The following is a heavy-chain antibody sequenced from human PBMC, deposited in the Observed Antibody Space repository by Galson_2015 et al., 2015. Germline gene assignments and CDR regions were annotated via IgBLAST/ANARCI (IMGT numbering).Heavy chain of an antibody. Sequence: SLRLSCAASGFTFNNYVIHWVRQAPGKGLEWVAVIWYDGSNKNYADSVKGRFTISRDNSKNTLYLQMNSLRAEDTAVYYCARDGWESLSDLWGQGTL. V-gene: IGHV3-33*01. CDR3: ARDGWESLSDL. CDR1: GFTFNNYV. CDR2: IWYDGSNK. J-gene: IGHJ5*02. D-gene: IGHD6-19*01.